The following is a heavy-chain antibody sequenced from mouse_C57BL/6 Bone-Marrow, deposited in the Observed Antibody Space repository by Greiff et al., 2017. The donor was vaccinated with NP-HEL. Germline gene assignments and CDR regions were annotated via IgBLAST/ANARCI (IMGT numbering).Heavy chain of an antibody. CDR1: GFTFSSYA. Sequence: EVKVVESGGGLVKPGGSLKLSCAASGFTFSSYAMSWVRQTPEKRLEWVATISDGGSYTYYPDNVKGRFTISRDNAKNNLYLQMSHLKSEDTAMYYCARARSTMITSYAMDYWGQGTSVTVSS. J-gene: IGHJ4*01. CDR3: ARARSTMITSYAMDY. D-gene: IGHD2-4*01. CDR2: ISDGGSYT. V-gene: IGHV5-4*03.